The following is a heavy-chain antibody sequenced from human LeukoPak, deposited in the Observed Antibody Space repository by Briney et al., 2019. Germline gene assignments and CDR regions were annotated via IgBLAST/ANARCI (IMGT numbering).Heavy chain of an antibody. CDR1: GDSISSSY. Sequence: PSETLSLTCTVSGDSISSSYWSWIRQPPGKTLEWIGYIYYTGTTNYNPSLKSRVTMSIDTSKNQFSLNLNSVIAAGTAVYYCARGFYDSSGYSNCFDPWGQGTLVTVSS. D-gene: IGHD3-22*01. CDR2: IYYTGTT. CDR3: ARGFYDSSGYSNCFDP. V-gene: IGHV4-59*01. J-gene: IGHJ5*02.